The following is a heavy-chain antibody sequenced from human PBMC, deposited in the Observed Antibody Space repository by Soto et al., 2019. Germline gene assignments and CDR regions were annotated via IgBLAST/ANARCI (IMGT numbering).Heavy chain of an antibody. CDR1: GFIFSSYW. CDR3: ARTYSSGWYWGWFDP. Sequence: EVRLVESGGGLVQPGGSLRLSCAASGFIFSSYWMHWVRQAPGKGLVWVSRINSDGSSTSYADSVKGRFTISRDNAKNTLYLQINSLRAEDTAVYYCARTYSSGWYWGWFDPWGQGTLVTVSS. D-gene: IGHD6-19*01. J-gene: IGHJ5*02. CDR2: INSDGSST. V-gene: IGHV3-74*01.